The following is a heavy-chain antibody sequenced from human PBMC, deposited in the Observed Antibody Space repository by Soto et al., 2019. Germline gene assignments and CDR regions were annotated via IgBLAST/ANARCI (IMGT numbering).Heavy chain of an antibody. CDR3: ARGYDFWSGYPLESWFDP. J-gene: IGHJ5*02. Sequence: SVKVSCKASGYTFTGFYMHWVRQAPVQGLEWMGWINPNSGGTNYAQKFQGRVTMTRDTSISTAYMELSRLRSDDTAVYYCARGYDFWSGYPLESWFDPWGQGTLVTVSS. CDR2: INPNSGGT. CDR1: GYTFTGFY. D-gene: IGHD3-3*01. V-gene: IGHV1-2*02.